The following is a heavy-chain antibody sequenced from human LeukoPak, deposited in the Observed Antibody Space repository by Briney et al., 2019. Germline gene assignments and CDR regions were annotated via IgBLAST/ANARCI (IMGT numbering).Heavy chain of an antibody. Sequence: GGSLRLSCSVSGFTFSDYAMHWVRQAPGKGLEYVSAITNNGGSTYYADSAKGRFSVSRDNSKNTVYLQLSSLRPDDTAVYYCVRGRIYCCYPSLDYWGQGTLVTVSS. D-gene: IGHD2-2*01. CDR1: GFTFSDYA. CDR2: ITNNGGST. V-gene: IGHV3-64D*06. J-gene: IGHJ4*02. CDR3: VRGRIYCCYPSLDY.